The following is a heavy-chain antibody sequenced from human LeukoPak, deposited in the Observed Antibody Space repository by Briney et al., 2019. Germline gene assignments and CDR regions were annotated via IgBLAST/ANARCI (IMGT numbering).Heavy chain of an antibody. CDR1: GFTFSTYW. CDR3: ARALGDI. V-gene: IGHV3-74*01. Sequence: PGGSLRLSCAASGFTFSTYWMHWVRQAPGKGRVWVSRINGEGSSTSYGDSVKGRFTISTDNAKNTLYMQMNGLRVEDTAVYYCARALGDIRGQGTLVTVSS. CDR2: INGEGSST. J-gene: IGHJ4*02.